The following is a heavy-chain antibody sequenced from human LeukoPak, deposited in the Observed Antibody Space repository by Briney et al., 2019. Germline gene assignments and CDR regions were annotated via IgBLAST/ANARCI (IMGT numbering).Heavy chain of an antibody. J-gene: IGHJ5*02. Sequence: GGSLRLSCAASGFTFSSYWMHWVHQAPGKGLVWVSRINSDGSSTTYADSVKGRFTISRDNAKNTLYLQMNSLRAEDTAVYYCARVNYDFWSFLTWGQGTLVTVSS. V-gene: IGHV3-74*01. CDR1: GFTFSSYW. CDR2: INSDGSST. D-gene: IGHD3-3*01. CDR3: ARVNYDFWSFLT.